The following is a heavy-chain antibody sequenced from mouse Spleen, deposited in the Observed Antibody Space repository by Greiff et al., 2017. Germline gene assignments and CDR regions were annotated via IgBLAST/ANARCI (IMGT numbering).Heavy chain of an antibody. Sequence: VQLQQSGPELVKPGASVKISCKASGYSFTGYYMNWVKQSPEKSLEWIGEINPSTGGTTYNQKFKAKATLTVDKSSSTAYMQLKSLTSEDSAVYYCARGDYYGYHWYFDVWGAGTTVTVSS. CDR1: GYSFTGYY. D-gene: IGHD2-2*01. J-gene: IGHJ1*01. CDR2: INPSTGGT. V-gene: IGHV1-42*01. CDR3: ARGDYYGYHWYFDV.